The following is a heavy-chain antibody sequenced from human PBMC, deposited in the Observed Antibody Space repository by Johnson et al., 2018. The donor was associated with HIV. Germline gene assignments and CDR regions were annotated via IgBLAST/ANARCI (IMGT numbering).Heavy chain of an antibody. CDR2: LSYDGSNK. V-gene: IGHV3-30*04. J-gene: IGHJ3*02. D-gene: IGHD7-27*01. Sequence: QLPLVESGGGVVQPGRSLRLSCAASEFTFSSYAMHWVRQAPGKGLAWVAVLSYDGSNKYYADSVKGRFTISRDNSKNTVFLQMNSLRTTVLTGDRGCDAFDIWGQGTMVTVSS. CDR1: EFTFSSYA. CDR3: CDAFDI.